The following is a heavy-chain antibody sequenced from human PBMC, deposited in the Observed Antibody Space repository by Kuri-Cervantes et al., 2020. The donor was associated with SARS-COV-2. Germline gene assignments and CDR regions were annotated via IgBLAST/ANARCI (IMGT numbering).Heavy chain of an antibody. J-gene: IGHJ4*02. V-gene: IGHV1-69*05. Sequence: SVKVSCKASGGTFSSYTISWVRQAPGQGLEWMGGIIPIFGTANYAQKFQGRVTITTDESTSTAYMELSSLRSEDTAVYYCAGIYCSSTSCYISSWDYWGQGTLVTVSS. CDR2: IIPIFGTA. CDR1: GGTFSSYT. CDR3: AGIYCSSTSCYISSWDY. D-gene: IGHD2-2*02.